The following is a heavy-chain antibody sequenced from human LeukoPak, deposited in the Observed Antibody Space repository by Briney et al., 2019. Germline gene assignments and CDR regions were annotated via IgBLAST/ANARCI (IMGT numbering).Heavy chain of an antibody. V-gene: IGHV4-38-2*02. CDR3: ARNAGDYTKPSDY. Sequence: PSETLSLTCTVSGYSISSGYYWGWIRPPPGKGLEWIGTIYRSGSTYYNPALKRRVTISVDTSRNQFSLQLRSVTAADTAVYYCARNAGDYTKPSDYWGQGTLVTVSS. CDR1: GYSISSGYY. J-gene: IGHJ4*02. D-gene: IGHD4-11*01. CDR2: IYRSGST.